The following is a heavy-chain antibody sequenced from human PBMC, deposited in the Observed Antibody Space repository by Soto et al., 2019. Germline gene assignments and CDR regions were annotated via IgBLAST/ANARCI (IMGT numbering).Heavy chain of an antibody. CDR2: ISYDGSNK. J-gene: IGHJ4*02. CDR1: GFTFSDSA. CDR3: AKDGYCRGGSCYSGFDY. V-gene: IGHV3-30*18. D-gene: IGHD2-15*01. Sequence: PGGSLRLSCAASGFTFSDSAMHWVRQAPGKGLEWVAIISYDGSNKYYADSVKGRFTISRDDSKNTLYLQMNSLGAEDTAVYYCAKDGYCRGGSCYSGFDYWGQGTLVTVSS.